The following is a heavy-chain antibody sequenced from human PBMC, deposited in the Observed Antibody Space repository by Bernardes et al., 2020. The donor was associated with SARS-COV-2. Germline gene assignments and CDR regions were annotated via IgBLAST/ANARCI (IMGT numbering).Heavy chain of an antibody. D-gene: IGHD3-22*01. CDR3: ARESIVWSNAFDY. CDR2: INPTSGSI. Sequence: ASVKVSCKASGYRFSSYYMHWLRQAPGQGPEWMGIINPTSGSIRYAQKFQGRVTMTRDTSTSTVYMELSSLTSEDAAVYYCARESIVWSNAFDYWGQGTLVTVSS. CDR1: GYRFSSYY. J-gene: IGHJ4*02. V-gene: IGHV1-46*01.